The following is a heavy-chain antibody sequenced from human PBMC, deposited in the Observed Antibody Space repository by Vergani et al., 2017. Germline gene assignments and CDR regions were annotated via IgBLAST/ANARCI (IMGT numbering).Heavy chain of an antibody. D-gene: IGHD3-10*01. Sequence: QVQLVQSGAEVKKPGASVKVSCKASGYTFTGYYMHWVRQAPGQGLEWMGWINPNSGGKNYAQQFQGRVTRTRDTSSSTAYMELSRLRSDDTAVYYCAGGVITDYYYYDMDVWGKGTTVTVSS. V-gene: IGHV1-2*02. CDR2: INPNSGGK. CDR3: AGGVITDYYYYDMDV. CDR1: GYTFTGYY. J-gene: IGHJ6*03.